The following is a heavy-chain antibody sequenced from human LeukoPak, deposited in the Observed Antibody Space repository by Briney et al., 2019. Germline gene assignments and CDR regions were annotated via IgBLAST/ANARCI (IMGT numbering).Heavy chain of an antibody. CDR2: IKEDGSEK. D-gene: IGHD6-13*01. J-gene: IGHJ4*02. V-gene: IGHV3-7*01. CDR3: ARGGYTSSWYISRDY. Sequence: GGSLRLSCAASAFTFSRYWMTWVRQAPGKGLEWVANIKEDGSEKYYVDSVKGRFNISRDNTKNSLYLQMNSLRAEDTAVYYCARGGYTSSWYISRDYWGQGTLVTVSS. CDR1: AFTFSRYW.